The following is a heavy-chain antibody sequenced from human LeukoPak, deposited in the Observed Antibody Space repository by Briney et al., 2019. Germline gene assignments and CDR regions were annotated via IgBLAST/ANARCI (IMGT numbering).Heavy chain of an antibody. Sequence: GASVKVSCKASGYTFTSYDINWVRQATGQGVEWMGWMNPNSGNTGYAQKFQGRVTITRNTSISTAYMELSSLRSEDTAVYYCARVGRDGYNYYFDYWGQGTLVTVSS. CDR2: MNPNSGNT. CDR3: ARVGRDGYNYYFDY. D-gene: IGHD5-24*01. V-gene: IGHV1-8*03. J-gene: IGHJ4*02. CDR1: GYTFTSYD.